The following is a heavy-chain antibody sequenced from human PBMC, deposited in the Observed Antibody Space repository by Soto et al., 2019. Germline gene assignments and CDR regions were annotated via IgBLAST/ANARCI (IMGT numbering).Heavy chain of an antibody. V-gene: IGHV3-33*01. CDR3: ARDRDSYPTDY. D-gene: IGHD2-2*01. J-gene: IGHJ4*02. Sequence: QPGGSLRLACAASGFTFSSYGMHWVRQAPGKGLEWVAVIWYDGSNKYYADSVKGRFTISRDNSKNTLYLQMNSLRAEDTAVYYCARDRDSYPTDYWGQGTLVTVSS. CDR2: IWYDGSNK. CDR1: GFTFSSYG.